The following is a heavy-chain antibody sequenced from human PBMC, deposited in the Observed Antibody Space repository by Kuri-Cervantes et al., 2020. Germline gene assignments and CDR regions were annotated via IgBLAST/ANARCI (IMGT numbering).Heavy chain of an antibody. D-gene: IGHD3-10*01. CDR1: GFTFDDYA. Sequence: SLKISCAASGFTFDDYAMHWVRQAPGKGLEWVSGISWNSGSIGYADSVKGRFTISRDNSNDTVYLQVNSLRAEDTAIYYCGRVRTMLREIDCWGQGTLVTVSS. CDR3: GRVRTMLREIDC. J-gene: IGHJ4*02. V-gene: IGHV3-9*01. CDR2: ISWNSGSI.